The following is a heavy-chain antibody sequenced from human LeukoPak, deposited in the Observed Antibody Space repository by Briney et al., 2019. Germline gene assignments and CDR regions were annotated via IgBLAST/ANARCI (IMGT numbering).Heavy chain of an antibody. Sequence: GGSLRLSCAASGFTFSSYAMSRVRQAPGKGLEWVSAISGSGGSTYYADSVKGRFTISRDNSKNTLYLQMNSLRAEDTAVYYCAAASVLRFLEWFLGAFDIWGQGTMVTVSS. D-gene: IGHD3-3*01. CDR2: ISGSGGST. J-gene: IGHJ3*02. CDR1: GFTFSSYA. V-gene: IGHV3-23*01. CDR3: AAASVLRFLEWFLGAFDI.